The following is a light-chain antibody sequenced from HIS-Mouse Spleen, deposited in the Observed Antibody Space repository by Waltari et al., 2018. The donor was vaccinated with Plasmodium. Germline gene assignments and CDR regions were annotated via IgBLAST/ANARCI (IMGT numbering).Light chain of an antibody. V-gene: IGKV1-12*01. CDR3: QQANSFLWT. J-gene: IGKJ1*01. CDR1: QGISSL. Sequence: DIQMTQSPSYVSASVGDRVTITCRASQGISSLLAWYQQKPGKAPNLLIYAASSLQSGVPSRFSGSGSGTDFTLTISSLQPEDFATYYCQQANSFLWTFGQGTKVEIK. CDR2: AAS.